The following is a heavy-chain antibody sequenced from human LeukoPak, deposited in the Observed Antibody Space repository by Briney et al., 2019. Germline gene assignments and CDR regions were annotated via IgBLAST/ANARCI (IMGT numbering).Heavy chain of an antibody. V-gene: IGHV3-30*04. CDR2: ISYDGSNK. CDR3: ARSWKLLQNFDS. CDR1: GFTFSSYA. D-gene: IGHD1-26*01. J-gene: IGHJ4*02. Sequence: GGSLRLSCAASGFTFSSYAMHWVRQAPGKGLEWVAVISYDGSNKYYADSVKGRFTISRDNSKNTLYLQMNNLRTEDTAVYFCARSWKLLQNFDSWGQGTLVTVSS.